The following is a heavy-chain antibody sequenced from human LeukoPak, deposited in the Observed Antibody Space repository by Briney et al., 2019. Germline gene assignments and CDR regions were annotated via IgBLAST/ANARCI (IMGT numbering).Heavy chain of an antibody. D-gene: IGHD2-15*01. J-gene: IGHJ3*02. CDR2: IYTSGST. Sequence: PSETLSLTCTVSGGSISSYYWSWIRQPAGKGLEWIGRIYTSGSTNYNPSLKSRVTMSVDTSKNQFSLKLSSVTAADTAVYYCARDFMGYCSGGSCYAMTNAFDIWGQGTMVTVSS. CDR3: ARDFMGYCSGGSCYAMTNAFDI. CDR1: GGSISSYY. V-gene: IGHV4-4*07.